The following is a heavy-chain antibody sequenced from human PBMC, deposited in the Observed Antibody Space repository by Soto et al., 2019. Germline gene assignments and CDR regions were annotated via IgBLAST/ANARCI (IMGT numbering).Heavy chain of an antibody. CDR1: GFTFSSYA. CDR3: AKDGQDILTGYFTYYYYYYMDV. J-gene: IGHJ6*03. Sequence: PGGSLRLSCAASGFTFSSYAMSWVRQAPGKGLEWVSAISGSGGSTYYADSVKGRFTISRDNSKNTLYLQMNSLRAEDTAVYYCAKDGQDILTGYFTYYYYYYMDVWGKGTTVTVSS. V-gene: IGHV3-23*01. CDR2: ISGSGGST. D-gene: IGHD3-9*01.